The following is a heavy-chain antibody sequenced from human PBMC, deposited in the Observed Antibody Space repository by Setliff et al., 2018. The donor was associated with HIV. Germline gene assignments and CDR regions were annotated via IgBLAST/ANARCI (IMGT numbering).Heavy chain of an antibody. CDR1: GGSFSGYY. Sequence: SETLSLTCAVYGGSFSGYYWTWIRQSPGKGLEWIGEITDSGGSKYNPSLESRVTISVDTSKSQFSLNLTSVTVADTGIYYCASPYSGSYSGFQYWGQGTLVTVSS. CDR3: ASPYSGSYSGFQY. D-gene: IGHD1-26*01. V-gene: IGHV4-34*01. CDR2: ITDSGGS. J-gene: IGHJ1*01.